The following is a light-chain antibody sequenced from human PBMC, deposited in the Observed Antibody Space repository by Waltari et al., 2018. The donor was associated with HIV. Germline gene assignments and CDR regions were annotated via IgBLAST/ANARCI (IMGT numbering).Light chain of an antibody. CDR3: QQYNNFSWT. J-gene: IGKJ1*01. CDR1: QTIDNQW. V-gene: IGKV1-5*03. Sequence: DIQMTQFPSTLSASVVARVTITCRASQTIDNQWLAWFQQKQGKAPNLLIYKAFILETGVPSRFSGSGSGAVFTLTISSLQPDDFATYYCQQYNNFSWTFGQGTKVEIK. CDR2: KAF.